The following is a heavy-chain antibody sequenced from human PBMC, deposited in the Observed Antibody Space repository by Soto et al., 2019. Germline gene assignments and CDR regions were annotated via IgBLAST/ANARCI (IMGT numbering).Heavy chain of an antibody. Sequence: QVQLVQSGAEVKKPGASVKVFCKASGYTFTDYYLHWVRQAPGQGLEWMGWINPNSGGTHYAQKFQGWVTMTRDTSITTAYMELNRLTSDDTAVYYCARDWGHYYGSGSFPSPHPSDIWGQGTLVTVSS. V-gene: IGHV1-2*04. CDR1: GYTFTDYY. CDR3: ARDWGHYYGSGSFPSPHPSDI. D-gene: IGHD3-10*01. J-gene: IGHJ4*02. CDR2: INPNSGGT.